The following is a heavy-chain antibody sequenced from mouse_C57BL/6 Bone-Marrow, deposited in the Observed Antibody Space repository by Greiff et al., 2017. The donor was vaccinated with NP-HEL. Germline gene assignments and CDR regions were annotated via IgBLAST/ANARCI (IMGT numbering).Heavy chain of an antibody. CDR3: ATSTMVRGPMDY. D-gene: IGHD2-2*01. Sequence: EVKLVESGGGLVKPGGSLKLSCAASGFTFSDYGMHWVRQAPEKGLEWVAYISSGSSTIYYADTVKGRFTISRDNAKNTLFLQMTSLRSEDTAMYYCATSTMVRGPMDYWGQGTSVTVSS. V-gene: IGHV5-17*01. CDR1: GFTFSDYG. CDR2: ISSGSSTI. J-gene: IGHJ4*01.